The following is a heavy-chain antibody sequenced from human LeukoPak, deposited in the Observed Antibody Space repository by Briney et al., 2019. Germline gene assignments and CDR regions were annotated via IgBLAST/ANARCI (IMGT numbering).Heavy chain of an antibody. CDR3: ARHPPYGDFDY. CDR2: IYYSGST. D-gene: IGHD4-17*01. Sequence: TPSETLSLTCTVPGGSISSGGYYWSWIRQPPGKRLEWIGYIYYSGSTNYNPSLKSRVTISVDASKNQFSLKLSSVTAADTAMYYCARHPPYGDFDYWGQGTLVTVSS. J-gene: IGHJ4*02. V-gene: IGHV4-61*08. CDR1: GGSISSGGYY.